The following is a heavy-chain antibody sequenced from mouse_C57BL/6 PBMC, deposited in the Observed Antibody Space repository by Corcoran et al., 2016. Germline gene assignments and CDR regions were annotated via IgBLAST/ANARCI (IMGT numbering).Heavy chain of an antibody. CDR2: INTYSGVP. Sequence: QIQLVQSGPELKKPGETVKISCKASGYTFTTYGMSWVKQAPGKGLKWMGWINTYSGVPTYADDFKGRFAFSLETSASTAYLQINNLKNEDTATYVCASAYYSNYVGFAYWGQGTLVTVSA. CDR3: ASAYYSNYVGFAY. CDR1: GYTFTTYG. V-gene: IGHV9-3*01. D-gene: IGHD2-5*01. J-gene: IGHJ3*01.